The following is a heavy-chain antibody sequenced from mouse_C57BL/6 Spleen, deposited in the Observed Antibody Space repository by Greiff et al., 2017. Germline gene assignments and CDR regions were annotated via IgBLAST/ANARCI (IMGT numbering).Heavy chain of an antibody. J-gene: IGHJ3*01. CDR2: INPTNGCT. Sequence: VQLQQSGPELVKPGASVKMSCKASGYTFTDYNMHWVKQSHGKSLEWIGYINPTNGCTSSNQKFKGKATLTVNKSSSTAYMELRSLTAEDSAVYYCARTGRGAYWGQGTLVTVSA. V-gene: IGHV1-22*01. D-gene: IGHD4-1*01. CDR3: ARTGRGAY. CDR1: GYTFTDYN.